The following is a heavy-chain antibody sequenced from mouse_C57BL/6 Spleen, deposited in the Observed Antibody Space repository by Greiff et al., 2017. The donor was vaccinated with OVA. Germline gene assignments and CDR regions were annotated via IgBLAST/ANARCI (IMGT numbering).Heavy chain of an antibody. D-gene: IGHD1-1*01. CDR3: TRSRGNYYGSFDY. J-gene: IGHJ2*01. CDR2: IDPETGGT. CDR1: GYTFTDYE. V-gene: IGHV1-15*01. Sequence: QVQLQQSGAELVRPGASVTLSCKASGYTFTDYEMHWVKQPPVHGLEWIGAIDPETGGTAYNQKFKGTAILTADKSSSTAYMELRSLTSEDSAVYYGTRSRGNYYGSFDYWGQGTTLTVSS.